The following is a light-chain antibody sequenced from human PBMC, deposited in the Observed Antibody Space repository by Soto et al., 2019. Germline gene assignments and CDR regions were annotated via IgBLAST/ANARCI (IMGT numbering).Light chain of an antibody. CDR2: AAS. Sequence: AIRMTQSPSSPSASTGDRVTITCRASQGISSYLAWYQQKPGKAPKLLIYAASTLQSGVPSRFSGSGSGTDFTLTISRLEPEDFAVYYCQQYGSSLRTFGQGTKVDI. CDR3: QQYGSSLRT. CDR1: QGISSY. J-gene: IGKJ1*01. V-gene: IGKV1-8*01.